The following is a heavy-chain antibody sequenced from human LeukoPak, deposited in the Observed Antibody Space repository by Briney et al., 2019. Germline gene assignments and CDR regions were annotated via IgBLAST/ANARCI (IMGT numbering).Heavy chain of an antibody. J-gene: IGHJ3*02. Sequence: KPSETLSLTCSVSGGSIRSSSYYWGWIRQPPGKGLEWIGSIYYSGSTYYNPSLKSRVTISVDTSKNQFSLKLSSVTAADTAVYYCARTPITYYYDSSGPGAFDIWGQGTMVTVSS. CDR2: IYYSGST. CDR1: GGSIRSSSYY. CDR3: ARTPITYYYDSSGPGAFDI. D-gene: IGHD3-22*01. V-gene: IGHV4-39*07.